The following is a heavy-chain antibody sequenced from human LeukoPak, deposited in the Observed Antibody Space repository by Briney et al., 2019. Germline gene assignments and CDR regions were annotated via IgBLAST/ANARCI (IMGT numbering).Heavy chain of an antibody. CDR3: ARDHSSSWYSIWFDP. CDR2: IYYSGST. J-gene: IGHJ5*02. D-gene: IGHD6-13*01. CDR1: GGSLSSYY. V-gene: IGHV4-59*01. Sequence: SETLSLTCTVSGGSLSSYYWSWIRQPPGKGLEWIGYIYYSGSTNYNPSLKSRVTISVDTSKNQFSLKLSSVTAADTAVYYCARDHSSSWYSIWFDPWGQGTLVTVSS.